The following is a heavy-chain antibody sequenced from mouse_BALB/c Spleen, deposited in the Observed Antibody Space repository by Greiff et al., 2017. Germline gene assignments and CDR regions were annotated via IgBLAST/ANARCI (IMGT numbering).Heavy chain of an antibody. V-gene: IGHV2-9-2*01. CDR3: VRDRGYYFDY. CDR2: IWTGGGT. D-gene: IGHD3-3*01. J-gene: IGHJ2*01. CDR1: GFSLTSYD. Sequence: VQRVESGPGLVAPSQSLSITCTVSGFSLTSYDISWIRQPPGKGLEWLGVIWTGGGTNYNSAFMSRLSISKDNSKSQVFLKMNSLQTDDTAIYYCVRDRGYYFDYWGQGTTLTVSS.